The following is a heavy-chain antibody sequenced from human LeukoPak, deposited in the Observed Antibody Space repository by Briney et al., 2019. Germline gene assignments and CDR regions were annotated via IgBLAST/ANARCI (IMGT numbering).Heavy chain of an antibody. V-gene: IGHV3-7*01. D-gene: IGHD4-23*01. Sequence: PGGSLRLSCTVSGITFHKSWMTWVRQTPGKRLEWVANINPDGSARNYVDSVRGRFDISRDNARNSVFLQMNSLRAEDTATYYCATTPHTTQHNWFDHWGQGALVTVSS. J-gene: IGHJ5*02. CDR3: ATTPHTTQHNWFDH. CDR2: INPDGSAR. CDR1: GITFHKSW.